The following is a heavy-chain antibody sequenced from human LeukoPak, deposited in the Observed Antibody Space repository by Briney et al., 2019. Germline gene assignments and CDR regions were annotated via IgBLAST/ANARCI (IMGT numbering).Heavy chain of an antibody. CDR1: GGSISSYY. CDR3: ARGGGPEYFQH. J-gene: IGHJ1*01. D-gene: IGHD2-15*01. V-gene: IGHV4-59*01. Sequence: LSETLSLTCTVSGGSISSYYWSWIRQPPGKGLEWIGYIYYSGSTNYNPSLKSRVTISVDTSKNQFSLKLSSVTAADTAVYYCARGGGPEYFQHWGQGTLVTVSS. CDR2: IYYSGST.